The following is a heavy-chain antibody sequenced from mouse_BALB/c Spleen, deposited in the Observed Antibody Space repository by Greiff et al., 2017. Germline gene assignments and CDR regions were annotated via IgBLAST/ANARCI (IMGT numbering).Heavy chain of an antibody. J-gene: IGHJ4*01. D-gene: IGHD2-14*01. V-gene: IGHV5-6*02. Sequence: DVKLVESGGDLVKPGGSLKLSCAASGFTFSSYGMSWVRQTPDKRLEWVATISSGGSYTYYPDSVKGRFTISRDNAKNTLYLQMSSLKSEDTAMYYCARQRYDRDAMDYWGQGTSVTVSS. CDR1: GFTFSSYG. CDR2: ISSGGSYT. CDR3: ARQRYDRDAMDY.